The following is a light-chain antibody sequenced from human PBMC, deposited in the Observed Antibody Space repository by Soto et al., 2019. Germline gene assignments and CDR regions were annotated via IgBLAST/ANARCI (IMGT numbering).Light chain of an antibody. CDR3: QQYTNWPSWT. CDR1: QSVNSY. CDR2: GAS. Sequence: EKVMTQSPATLSMSPGERATLSCRASQSVNSYLAWYQQKPGQAPRLLIYGASTRATGIPARFSGSGSATEFTLTISSLQSEDFAVYYCQQYTNWPSWTFGQGTKVEIK. V-gene: IGKV3-15*01. J-gene: IGKJ1*01.